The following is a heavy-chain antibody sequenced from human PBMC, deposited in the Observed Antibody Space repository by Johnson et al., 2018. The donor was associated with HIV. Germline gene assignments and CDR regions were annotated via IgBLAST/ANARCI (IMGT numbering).Heavy chain of an antibody. J-gene: IGHJ3*02. CDR2: ISGSGGST. V-gene: IGHV3-23*04. CDR1: GFTFSSYA. CDR3: AKDKGVVILRGDAFDI. D-gene: IGHD2-21*01. Sequence: VQLVESGGGVVQPGRSLRLSCAASGFTFSSYAMSWVRQAPGKGLEWVSGISGSGGSTYYADSVKGRFTISRDNSKNTLYLQMNSLRAEDTAVYYCAKDKGVVILRGDAFDIGGQGTMVTVSS.